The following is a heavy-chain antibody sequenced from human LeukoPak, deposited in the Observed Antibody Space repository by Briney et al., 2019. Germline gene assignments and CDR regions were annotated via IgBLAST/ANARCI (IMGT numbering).Heavy chain of an antibody. CDR2: INHSGST. J-gene: IGHJ5*02. Sequence: SETLSLTCAVYGGSFSGYYWSWIRQPPGKGLEWIGEINHSGSTNYNPPLKSRVTISVDTSKNQFSLKLSSVTAADTAVYYCARGWMIVVVPAALNWFDPWGQGTLVTVSS. CDR3: ARGWMIVVVPAALNWFDP. V-gene: IGHV4-34*01. CDR1: GGSFSGYY. D-gene: IGHD2-2*01.